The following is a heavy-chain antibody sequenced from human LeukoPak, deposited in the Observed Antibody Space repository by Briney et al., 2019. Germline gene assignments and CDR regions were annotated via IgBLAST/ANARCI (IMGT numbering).Heavy chain of an antibody. CDR3: ARHRYSYGTYYFDY. Sequence: PGGSLRLSCAASGFTFSNHWMNWVRQAPGKGLEWMGYIYYSGSTNYNPSLSGRVTISVDTSKNQFSLKLSSVTAADTAVYYCARHRYSYGTYYFDYWGQGTLVTVSS. CDR2: IYYSGST. J-gene: IGHJ4*02. D-gene: IGHD5-18*01. CDR1: GFTFSNHW. V-gene: IGHV4-59*08.